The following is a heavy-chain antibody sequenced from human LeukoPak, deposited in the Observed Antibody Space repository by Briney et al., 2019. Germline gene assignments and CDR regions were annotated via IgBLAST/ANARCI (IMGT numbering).Heavy chain of an antibody. CDR1: GFTFSNYG. D-gene: IGHD6-19*01. CDR2: IWYDGSNK. Sequence: TGGSLRLSCAASGFTFSNYGMHWVRQAPGKGLEWVAVIWYDGSNKYYADSVKGRFTISRDNSKNTLYLQMDSLRAEDTAVYYCVRVAVDGNLNNWFDPWGQGTLVTVSS. J-gene: IGHJ5*02. CDR3: VRVAVDGNLNNWFDP. V-gene: IGHV3-33*01.